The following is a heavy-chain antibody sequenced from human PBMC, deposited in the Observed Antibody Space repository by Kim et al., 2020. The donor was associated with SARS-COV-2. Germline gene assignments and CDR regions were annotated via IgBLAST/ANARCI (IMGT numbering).Heavy chain of an antibody. CDR3: AREGSGSYNWLDP. D-gene: IGHD3-10*01. J-gene: IGHJ5*02. V-gene: IGHV1-3*01. Sequence: KYSQKFQGRVTFTRDTSATTAYMELTSLTFKDTAVYYCAREGSGSYNWLDPWGQGTLVTVSS.